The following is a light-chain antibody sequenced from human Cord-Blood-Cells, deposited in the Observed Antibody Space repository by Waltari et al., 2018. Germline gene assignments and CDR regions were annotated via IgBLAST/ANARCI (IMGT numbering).Light chain of an antibody. J-gene: IGKJ1*01. CDR3: QQSYSTPWT. CDR1: QSISSY. V-gene: IGKV1-39*01. CDR2: AAS. Sequence: DIQMTQSPSSLSASVGDRVTITCRDSQSISSYLNWYQQKPGKAPKLLIYAASSLQSWVPSRFSGSGFGTDFTLTISSLQPEDFATYYCQQSYSTPWTFGQGTKVEIK.